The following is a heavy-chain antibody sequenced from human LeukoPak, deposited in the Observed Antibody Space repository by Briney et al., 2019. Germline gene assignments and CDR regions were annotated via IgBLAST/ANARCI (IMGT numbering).Heavy chain of an antibody. V-gene: IGHV3-23*01. CDR3: AKVRGAVAITFLDY. D-gene: IGHD3-22*01. CDR2: ISGRGGTT. J-gene: IGHJ4*02. CDR1: GFTFTTYA. Sequence: GGSLRLSCAASGFTFTTYAMSWVRQAPGKGLEWVSAISGRGGTTYYADSVKGRFTFSRDNSKNTVSLQMNSLRAEDTAVYYCAKVRGAVAITFLDYWGQGTLVTVSS.